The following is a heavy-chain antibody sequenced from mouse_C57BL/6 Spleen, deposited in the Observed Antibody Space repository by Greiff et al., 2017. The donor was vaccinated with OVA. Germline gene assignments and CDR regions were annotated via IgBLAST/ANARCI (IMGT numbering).Heavy chain of an antibody. CDR1: GFTFSSYA. J-gene: IGHJ1*03. D-gene: IGHD2-3*01. CDR2: ISDGGSYT. Sequence: EVQRVESGGGLVKPGGSLKLSCAASGFTFSSYAMSWVRQTPEKRLEWVATISDGGSYTNYPDNVKGRFTISRDNAKNNLYLQMSHLKSEDTAMYYCARDDDYWYFDVWGTGTTVTVSS. V-gene: IGHV5-4*01. CDR3: ARDDDYWYFDV.